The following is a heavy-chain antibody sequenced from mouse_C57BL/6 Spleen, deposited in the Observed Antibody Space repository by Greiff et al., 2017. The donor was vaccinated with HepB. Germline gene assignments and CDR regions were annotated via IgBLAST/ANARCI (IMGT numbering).Heavy chain of an antibody. D-gene: IGHD2-14*01. J-gene: IGHJ1*03. CDR3: ARRYSSYWYFDV. CDR1: GYTFTSYW. V-gene: IGHV1-69*01. CDR2: IDPSDSYT. Sequence: VQLQQPGAELVMPGASVKLSCKASGYTFTSYWMHWVKQRPGQGLEWIGEIDPSDSYTNYNQKFKGKSTLTVDKSSSTAYMQLSSLTSEDSAVYYCARRYSSYWYFDVWGTGTTVTVSS.